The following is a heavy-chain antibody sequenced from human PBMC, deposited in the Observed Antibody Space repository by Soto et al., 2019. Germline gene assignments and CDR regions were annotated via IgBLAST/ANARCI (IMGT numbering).Heavy chain of an antibody. Sequence: QLQGSGPRLVKPSETLSLMCTVSGGSLSSHHYFWGWIRQPPGKGLEWIANIYYSGKTYYNPSRQRRVSLSLYTSKSQFSLKLTSVTAADTAFSFCARQLGGSYYFDNWGQGTRVNVSA. J-gene: IGHJ4*02. V-gene: IGHV4-39*01. CDR1: GGSLSSHHYF. CDR3: ARQLGGSYYFDN. D-gene: IGHD1-26*01. CDR2: IYYSGKT.